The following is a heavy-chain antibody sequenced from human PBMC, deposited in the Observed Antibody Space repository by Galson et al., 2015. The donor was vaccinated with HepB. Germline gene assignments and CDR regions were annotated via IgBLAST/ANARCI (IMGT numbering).Heavy chain of an antibody. CDR1: GYTFTSYG. D-gene: IGHD5-12*01. V-gene: IGHV1-18*01. CDR3: AREGFSAYDYAGHYFYGMDG. CDR2: ISAHNGIT. Sequence: SVKVSCKASGYTFTSYGISWVRQAPGQGLEWMGWISAHNGITNYAQKVQGRVTMTTDTSTNTAYMELRSLRSDDTAVYYCAREGFSAYDYAGHYFYGMDGWGQGTTVTVSS. J-gene: IGHJ6*02.